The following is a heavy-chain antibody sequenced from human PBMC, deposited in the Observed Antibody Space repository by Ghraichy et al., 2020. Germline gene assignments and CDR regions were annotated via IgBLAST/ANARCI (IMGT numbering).Heavy chain of an antibody. Sequence: GGSLRLSCTASGFTFGDYAMSWVRQAPGKGLEWVGFIRSKAYGGTTEYAASVKGRFTISRVDSKSIAYLQMNSLKTEDTAMYYCTSYDFWSGYYLLWGQGTLVTVSS. CDR1: GFTFGDYA. CDR2: IRSKAYGGTT. J-gene: IGHJ4*02. CDR3: TSYDFWSGYYLL. D-gene: IGHD3-3*01. V-gene: IGHV3-49*04.